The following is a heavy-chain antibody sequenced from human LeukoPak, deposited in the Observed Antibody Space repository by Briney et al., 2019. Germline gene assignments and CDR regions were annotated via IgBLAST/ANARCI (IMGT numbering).Heavy chain of an antibody. CDR3: ARTEESGYSYRYFGYYYYMDV. D-gene: IGHD5-18*01. Sequence: PSGTLSLTCAVSGGSISSSNWWSWVRQPPGKGLEWIGEIYHSGSTHYNPSLKSRVTISVDTSKNQFSLKLSSVTAADTAVYYCARTEESGYSYRYFGYYYYMDVWGKGTTVTVSS. V-gene: IGHV4-4*02. CDR1: GGSISSSNW. J-gene: IGHJ6*03. CDR2: IYHSGST.